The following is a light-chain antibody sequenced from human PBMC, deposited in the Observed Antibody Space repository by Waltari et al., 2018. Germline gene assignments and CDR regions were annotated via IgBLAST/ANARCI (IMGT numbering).Light chain of an antibody. CDR1: SSNIGHNY. J-gene: IGLJ2*01. Sequence: QSVLTQPPSGSAAPRQTVTISCSGDSSNIGHNYVAWYQQVSGTAPKLLIYDNDKRPSGVPDRFSGSKSGTSATLAITGLQTGDEADYFCGTWDSSLSAEVFGGGTKLTVL. V-gene: IGLV1-51*01. CDR2: DND. CDR3: GTWDSSLSAEV.